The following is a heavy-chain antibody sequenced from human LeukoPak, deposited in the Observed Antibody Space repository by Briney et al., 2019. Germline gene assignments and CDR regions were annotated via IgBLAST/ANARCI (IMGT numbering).Heavy chain of an antibody. CDR2: MFYSGSR. D-gene: IGHD2-15*01. Sequence: PSETLSLTCTVSGGSINTGTSYWDWIRQPPGKGLEWIGSMFYSGSRNYNPSLKSRVSISLDTSKNQFSLKLRSVTAADTAVYYCAREYCSGGACGRFDPWGQGTLVTVSS. CDR1: GGSINTGTSY. V-gene: IGHV4-39*07. J-gene: IGHJ5*02. CDR3: AREYCSGGACGRFDP.